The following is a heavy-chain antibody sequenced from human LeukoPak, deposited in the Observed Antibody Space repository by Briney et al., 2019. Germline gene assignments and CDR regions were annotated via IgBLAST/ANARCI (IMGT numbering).Heavy chain of an antibody. CDR1: AGSISSYH. CDR2: IYYSGST. D-gene: IGHD5-12*01. J-gene: IGHJ4*02. Sequence: SETLSLTCIVSAGSISSYHWNWIRQPPGKGLAWMGYIYYSGSTNYNPSLKSRVTISVDTSKNQFSLKLSSATAADTAVYYCARGDDYKSTLFDFWGQGTVVTVSS. V-gene: IGHV4-59*01. CDR3: ARGDDYKSTLFDF.